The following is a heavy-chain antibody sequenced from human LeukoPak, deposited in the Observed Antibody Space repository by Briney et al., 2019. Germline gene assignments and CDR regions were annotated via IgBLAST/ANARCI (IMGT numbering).Heavy chain of an antibody. J-gene: IGHJ4*02. CDR3: VRHADITMALPGY. Sequence: ASVKVSCKASGYTFSIYGITSVRQAPGQGLEWMGWISGYNGNTNYAQKLQGRVTMTTDTSTTTAYMELRSLRSDDTAVYYCVRHADITMALPGYWGQGTLVTVSS. V-gene: IGHV1-18*01. D-gene: IGHD5-12*01. CDR2: ISGYNGNT. CDR1: GYTFSIYG.